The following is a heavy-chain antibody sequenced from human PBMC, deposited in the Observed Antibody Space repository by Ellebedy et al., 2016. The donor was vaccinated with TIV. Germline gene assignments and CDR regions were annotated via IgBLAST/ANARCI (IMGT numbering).Heavy chain of an antibody. CDR2: IHDSEYT. D-gene: IGHD1-26*01. CDR1: GFTFEDFA. CDR3: ARDRGGVGATNGFDY. Sequence: MPGGSLRLSCAASGFTFEDFAMHWIRQPPGKGLEWIGYIHDSEYTNYNPSLKSRFTMSMDTSKTQFSLKLSSVTAADTAVYYCARDRGGVGATNGFDYWGQGTLVTVSS. V-gene: IGHV4-59*01. J-gene: IGHJ4*02.